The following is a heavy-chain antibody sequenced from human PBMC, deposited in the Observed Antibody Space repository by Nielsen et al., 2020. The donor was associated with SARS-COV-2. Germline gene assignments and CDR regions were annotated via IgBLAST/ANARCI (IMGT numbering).Heavy chain of an antibody. CDR3: ARGSDEGLAL. J-gene: IGHJ4*02. D-gene: IGHD3-3*01. CDR1: GASMSSSSYY. CDR2: VVTSGST. Sequence: SETLSLTCTVSGASMSSSSYYWTWIRQPAGKGLEWIGRVVTSGSTNYNPSLKSRVIISLDTSKKQFSLKLTSVTAADTAVYYCARGSDEGLALWGQGTLVTVSS. V-gene: IGHV4-61*02.